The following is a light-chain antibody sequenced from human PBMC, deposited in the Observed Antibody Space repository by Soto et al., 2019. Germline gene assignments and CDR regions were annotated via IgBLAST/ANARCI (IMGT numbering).Light chain of an antibody. CDR2: GGS. Sequence: EIVLTQSPGTLSLSPGERATLSCRASQSVRNSYIAWYQQKPGQAPRLPIYGGSSRATGIPDRFSGSGSGTDFTLTISRLEPEDFAVYYCQQFGSSPITFGQGTRLEIK. V-gene: IGKV3-20*01. CDR3: QQFGSSPIT. CDR1: QSVRNSY. J-gene: IGKJ5*01.